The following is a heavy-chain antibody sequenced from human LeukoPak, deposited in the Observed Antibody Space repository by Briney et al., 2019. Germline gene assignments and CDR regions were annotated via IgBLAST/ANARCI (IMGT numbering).Heavy chain of an antibody. CDR3: AGSWLSDDAFDI. CDR1: GGSISSYY. CDR2: IYYSGST. Sequence: SETLSLTCTVSGGSISSYYWSWIRQPPGKGLEWIGYIYYSGSTNYNPPLKSRVTISVDTSKNQFSLKLSSVTAADTAVYYCAGSWLSDDAFDIWGQGTMVTVSS. V-gene: IGHV4-59*08. J-gene: IGHJ3*02. D-gene: IGHD6-13*01.